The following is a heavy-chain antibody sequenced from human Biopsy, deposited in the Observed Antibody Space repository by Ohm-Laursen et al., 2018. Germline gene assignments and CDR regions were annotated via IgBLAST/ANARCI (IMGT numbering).Heavy chain of an antibody. V-gene: IGHV3-23*01. J-gene: IGHJ4*02. CDR3: ARHLRYNDY. Sequence: SLRLSCSATGFTLSDGMTWVRQAPGKGLEWVSSITTDSGRIFYADSVRGRFTISRDNSKNTLYLQMNSLRAEDTAEYYCARHLRYNDYWGQRTLVTVSS. CDR2: ITTDSGRI. CDR1: GFTLSDG. D-gene: IGHD3-9*01.